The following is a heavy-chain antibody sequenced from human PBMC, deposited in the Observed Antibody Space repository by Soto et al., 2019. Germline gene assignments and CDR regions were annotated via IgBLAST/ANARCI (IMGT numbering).Heavy chain of an antibody. CDR3: AKGYSTGWSEGYFDY. D-gene: IGHD6-19*01. CDR2: ISGSGGST. Sequence: RLSCAASGFTFSSYAMSWVRQAPGKGLEWVSAISGSGGSTYYADSVKGQFTISRDNSKNTLYLQINSLRPDDTAVYFCAKGYSTGWSEGYFDYWGQGALVTVSS. CDR1: GFTFSSYA. V-gene: IGHV3-23*01. J-gene: IGHJ4*02.